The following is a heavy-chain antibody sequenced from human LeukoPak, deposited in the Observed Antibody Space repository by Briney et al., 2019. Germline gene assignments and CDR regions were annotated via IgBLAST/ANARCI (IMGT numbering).Heavy chain of an antibody. CDR2: ISGSGGST. V-gene: IGHV3-23*01. D-gene: IGHD3-10*01. Sequence: GGFLRLSCAASGFTFSSYAMSWVRQAPGKGLEWVSAISGSGGSTYYADSVKGRFTISRDNSKNTLYLQMNGLRAEDTAVYYCAKTLRLLWFGEAYFDYWGQGTLVTVSS. J-gene: IGHJ4*02. CDR1: GFTFSSYA. CDR3: AKTLRLLWFGEAYFDY.